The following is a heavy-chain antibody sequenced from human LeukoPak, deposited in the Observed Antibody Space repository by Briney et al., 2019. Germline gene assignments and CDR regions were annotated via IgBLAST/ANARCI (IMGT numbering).Heavy chain of an antibody. CDR1: GFTFSTFA. CDR2: IFPSGGEI. CDR3: ATYRQVLLPFES. V-gene: IGHV3-23*01. Sequence: GGSLRLSCAASGFTFSTFAMIWVRQPPGKGLEWVSSIFPSGGEIHYADSVGGRFTISRDNSKSTLSLQMNSRRAEDTAIYYCATYRQVLLPFESWGQGTLVTVSS. J-gene: IGHJ4*02. D-gene: IGHD2/OR15-2a*01.